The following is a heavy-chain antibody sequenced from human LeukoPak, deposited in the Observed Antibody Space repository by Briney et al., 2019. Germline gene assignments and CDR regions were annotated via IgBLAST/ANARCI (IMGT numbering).Heavy chain of an antibody. CDR1: GYTFTSYY. D-gene: IGHD1-1*01. Sequence: ASVKVSCKASGYTFTSYYMHWVQQAPGQGLEWMGIINPSGGSTSYAQKFQGRVTMTRDTSTSTVYMELSSLRSEDTAVYYCAITSMSVTGTLDHWGQGTLVTVSS. V-gene: IGHV1-46*01. CDR3: AITSMSVTGTLDH. J-gene: IGHJ4*02. CDR2: INPSGGST.